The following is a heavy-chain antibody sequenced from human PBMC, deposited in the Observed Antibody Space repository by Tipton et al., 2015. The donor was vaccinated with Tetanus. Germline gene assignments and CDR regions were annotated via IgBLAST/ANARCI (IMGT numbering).Heavy chain of an antibody. D-gene: IGHD6-6*01. Sequence: TLSLTCTVSGGSISSGGYYWSWIRQHPGTGLEWMGYIHHTGSTYYNPSLKTRITLSVDTSKNQFSLKLTSVTAGDTAVYFCVKFEYRTSFASWGQGALVTVSS. CDR3: VKFEYRTSFAS. V-gene: IGHV4-31*03. J-gene: IGHJ4*02. CDR2: IHHTGST. CDR1: GGSISSGGYY.